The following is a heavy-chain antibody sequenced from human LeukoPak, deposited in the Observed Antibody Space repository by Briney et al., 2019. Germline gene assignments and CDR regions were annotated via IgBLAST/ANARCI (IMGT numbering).Heavy chain of an antibody. Sequence: GGSLRLSCAASGFTFSSYGMHWVRQAPGKGLEWVAYIRYDGSNRCYADSVKGRFTISRDNAKNTLYLQLNSLRAEDTALYYCARGGKIALAGTRSSQYFQHWGQGTLVTVSS. CDR3: ARGGKIALAGTRSSQYFQH. J-gene: IGHJ1*01. D-gene: IGHD6-19*01. V-gene: IGHV3-30*02. CDR2: IRYDGSNR. CDR1: GFTFSSYG.